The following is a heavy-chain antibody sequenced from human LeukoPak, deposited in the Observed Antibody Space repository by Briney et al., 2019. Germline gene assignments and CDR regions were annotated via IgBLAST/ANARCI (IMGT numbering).Heavy chain of an antibody. CDR3: ARGHSEEYYFDY. V-gene: IGHV1-69*01. J-gene: IGHJ4*02. CDR1: GGTFSSYA. Sequence: SVKVSCKASGGTFSSYAISWVRQAPGQGLEWMGGIIPIFGTANYAQKFQGRVTITADESTSTAYMELSSLRSEDTAMYYCARGHSEEYYFDYWGQGTLVTVSS. CDR2: IIPIFGTA.